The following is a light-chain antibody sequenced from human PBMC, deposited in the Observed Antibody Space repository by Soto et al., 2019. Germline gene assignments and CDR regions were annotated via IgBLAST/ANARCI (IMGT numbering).Light chain of an antibody. CDR1: QGISSY. J-gene: IGKJ3*01. Sequence: DIQFTQSPSFLSASVGDRVTITCRASQGISSYLAWYQQKPGKAPKLLIYAASTLRGGVPSRFSGSGSGAEFTLTISSLQPADFATYFCQYLYNYPFTFGPGTKV. CDR3: QYLYNYPFT. CDR2: AAS. V-gene: IGKV1-9*01.